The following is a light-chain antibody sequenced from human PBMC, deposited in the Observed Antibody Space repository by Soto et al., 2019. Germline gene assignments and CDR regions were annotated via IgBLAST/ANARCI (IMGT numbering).Light chain of an antibody. CDR1: QSVSSN. V-gene: IGKV3-20*01. CDR2: GAS. J-gene: IGKJ5*01. Sequence: EIVMTQSTATMSLSPCERATLSCRTSQSVSSNLAWYQQKPGQTPRLLIYGASTRATGIPDRFSGTGSGTDFTLTISRLEPEDFAVYYCQHFGDSPITFGQGTRLEI. CDR3: QHFGDSPIT.